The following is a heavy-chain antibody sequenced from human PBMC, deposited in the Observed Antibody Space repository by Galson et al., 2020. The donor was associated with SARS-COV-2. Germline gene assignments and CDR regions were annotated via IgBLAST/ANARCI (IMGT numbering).Heavy chain of an antibody. D-gene: IGHD1-1*01. Sequence: GGSLRLSCAASGFTFSSYWMHWVRQAPGKGLVWVSRIYSEGSSTSYADSVKRRFTISGDDVKNTLHLHMGGLRAEDTAVYFCARGDMWNDYFDYWGQGTLVTVSS. CDR3: ARGDMWNDYFDY. J-gene: IGHJ4*02. V-gene: IGHV3-74*01. CDR1: GFTFSSYW. CDR2: IYSEGSST.